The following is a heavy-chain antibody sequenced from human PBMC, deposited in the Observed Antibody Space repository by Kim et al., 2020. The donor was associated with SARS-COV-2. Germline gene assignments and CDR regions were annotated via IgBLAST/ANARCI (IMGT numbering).Heavy chain of an antibody. D-gene: IGHD3-22*01. Sequence: KSRVTISVDTSKNQFSLKLSSVTAADTAVYYCARRGEYYYDSSGYYLFDYWGQGTLVTVSS. J-gene: IGHJ4*02. V-gene: IGHV4-34*01. CDR3: ARRGEYYYDSSGYYLFDY.